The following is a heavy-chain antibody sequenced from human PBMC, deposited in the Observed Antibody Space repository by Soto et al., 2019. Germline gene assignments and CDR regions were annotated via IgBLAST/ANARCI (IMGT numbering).Heavy chain of an antibody. V-gene: IGHV1-69*12. D-gene: IGHD2-15*01. Sequence: QVQLVQSGAEVKKPGSSVKVSCKSSGGTFSNSPISWVRQAPGQGLEWMGGVIPLFRTANYAQKFQGRVTITADXXTXTXXMELSSLRSGDTAVYYCARSRFVVGVTEDYYGMDVWGQGTTVTVAS. CDR1: GGTFSNSP. CDR2: VIPLFRTA. CDR3: ARSRFVVGVTEDYYGMDV. J-gene: IGHJ6*02.